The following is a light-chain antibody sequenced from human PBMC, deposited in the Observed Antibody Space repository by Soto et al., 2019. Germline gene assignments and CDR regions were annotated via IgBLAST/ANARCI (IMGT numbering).Light chain of an antibody. J-gene: IGKJ4*01. CDR1: QSVSNN. CDR3: QHYESLPLT. V-gene: IGKV3-15*01. Sequence: EIVMTQSPATLSVSPGERATLSCRASQSVSNNLAWYQQRPGRAPRLLIYGASIRASGIPARFSGSGSGIEFTLTINSLQSEDFAVYHCQHYESLPLTFGGGTKVEIK. CDR2: GAS.